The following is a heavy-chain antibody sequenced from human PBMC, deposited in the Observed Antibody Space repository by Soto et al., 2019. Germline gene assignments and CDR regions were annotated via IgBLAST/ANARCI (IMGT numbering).Heavy chain of an antibody. CDR1: GGTFSSYA. V-gene: IGHV1-69*13. CDR3: AWDTTIERTGYYYYGMDV. J-gene: IGHJ6*02. CDR2: IIPIFGTA. Sequence: SVKVSCKASGGTFSSYAISWVRQAPGQGLEWMGGIIPIFGTANYAQKFQGRVTITADESTSTAYMELSSLRSEDTAVYYCAWDTTIERTGYYYYGMDVWGQGTTVTISS. D-gene: IGHD1-1*01.